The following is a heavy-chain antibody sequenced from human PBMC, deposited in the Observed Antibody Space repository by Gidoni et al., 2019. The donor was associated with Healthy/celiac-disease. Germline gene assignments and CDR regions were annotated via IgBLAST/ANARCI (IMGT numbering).Heavy chain of an antibody. D-gene: IGHD4-17*01. CDR1: GYTFTSYV. CDR3: ARVHGDYVGGYYYYGMDV. J-gene: IGHJ6*02. Sequence: QDQLVQSGAEWKKRGPSVKVSCKASGYTFTSYVISWVRQAPGQGLEWMGWISAYNGNTNYAQKLQGRVTMTTDTSTSTAYMELRSLRSDDTAVYYCARVHGDYVGGYYYYGMDVWGQGTTVTVSS. V-gene: IGHV1-18*04. CDR2: ISAYNGNT.